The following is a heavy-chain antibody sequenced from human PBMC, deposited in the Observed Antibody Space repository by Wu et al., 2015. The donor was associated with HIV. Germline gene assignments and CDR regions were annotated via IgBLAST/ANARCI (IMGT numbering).Heavy chain of an antibody. D-gene: IGHD6-13*01. CDR2: INPSSGST. CDR3: AGYSSIMGAFDI. V-gene: IGHV1-46*01. CDR1: AYSFTDYY. J-gene: IGHJ3*02. Sequence: QVQLVQSGAEVKKPGASVKISCKASAYSFTDYYIHWVRQAPGHGLEWVGIINPSSGSTSYAQKFQGRVTMTRDTSISTAYMELSRLRSDDTAVYYCAGYSSIMGAFDIWGQGTMVTVSS.